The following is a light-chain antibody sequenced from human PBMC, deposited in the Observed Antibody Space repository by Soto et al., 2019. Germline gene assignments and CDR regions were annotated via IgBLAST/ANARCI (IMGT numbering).Light chain of an antibody. CDR1: QSVHSRY. J-gene: IGKJ1*01. Sequence: LVLTQSPGTLSLSPGDRATLSGWASQSVHSRYLSWYQQRVGQATRLLIYSATNRATGIPDRFSGSGSGTDFTLTISRLEPEYFAVYYCHQYVSWTFGQGTKVDIK. CDR2: SAT. CDR3: HQYVSWT. V-gene: IGKV3-20*01.